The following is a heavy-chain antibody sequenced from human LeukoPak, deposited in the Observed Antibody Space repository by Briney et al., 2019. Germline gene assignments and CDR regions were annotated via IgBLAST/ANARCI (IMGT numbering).Heavy chain of an antibody. Sequence: GGSLRLSCAASGFTFSSFGMHWVRQAPGQGLEWVAFILYDGTNKYYADSVKGRFTISRDNSKNTLYLQMNSLRAEDTAVYYCAKRGAYSPPYWGQGTLVTVSS. D-gene: IGHD5-18*01. CDR3: AKRGAYSPPY. J-gene: IGHJ4*02. CDR1: GFTFSSFG. V-gene: IGHV3-30*02. CDR2: ILYDGTNK.